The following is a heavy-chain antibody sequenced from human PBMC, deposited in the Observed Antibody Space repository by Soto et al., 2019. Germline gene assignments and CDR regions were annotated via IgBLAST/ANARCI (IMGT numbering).Heavy chain of an antibody. CDR2: INHSGST. J-gene: IGHJ3*02. CDR3: ARVLVGCGGDYSCRDAFDI. V-gene: IGHV4-34*01. Sequence: LSLTCAVYGGSFSGYYWSWIRQPPGKGLEWIGEINHSGSTNYNPSLKSRVTISVDTSKNQFSLKLSSVTAADTAVYYCARVLVGCGGDYSCRDAFDIWGQGTMVTVSS. CDR1: GGSFSGYY. D-gene: IGHD2-21*02.